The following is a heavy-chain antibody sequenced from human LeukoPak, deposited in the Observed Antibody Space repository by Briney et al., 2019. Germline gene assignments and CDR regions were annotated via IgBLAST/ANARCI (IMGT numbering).Heavy chain of an antibody. J-gene: IGHJ3*02. CDR1: GYSFTTYW. CDR3: ARHQANYDFWSGITLNYAFDI. Sequence: GESLKISCTASGYSFTTYWIGWVRQMPGKGLEWMGIIYPGDSDTRYSPSFQGQVTISADKSISTAYLQWSSLKASDTAMYYCARHQANYDFWSGITLNYAFDIWGQGTMVTVSS. CDR2: IYPGDSDT. D-gene: IGHD3-3*01. V-gene: IGHV5-51*01.